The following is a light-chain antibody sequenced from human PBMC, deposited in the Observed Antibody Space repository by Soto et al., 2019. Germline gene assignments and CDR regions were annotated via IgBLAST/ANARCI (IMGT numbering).Light chain of an antibody. CDR2: DVS. CDR1: SSDVGGFNY. CDR3: CSYAGTYAYV. Sequence: QSVLTQPRSVSGSPGQSVTISCTVTSSDVGGFNYVSWYQQHPGKDPKLMIYDVSERPSGVPDRFSGSKSGNTASLTISGLQVDDEADYYCCSYAGTYAYVFGTGTKLTVL. V-gene: IGLV2-11*01. J-gene: IGLJ1*01.